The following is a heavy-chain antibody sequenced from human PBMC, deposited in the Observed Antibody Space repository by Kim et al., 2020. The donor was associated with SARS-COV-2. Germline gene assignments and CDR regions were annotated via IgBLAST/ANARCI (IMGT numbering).Heavy chain of an antibody. CDR2: IYYSGST. CDR1: GGSISSGGYY. CDR3: ARDRIYGSGSYYRAGGMDV. D-gene: IGHD3-10*01. Sequence: SETLSLTCTVSGGSISSGGYYWSWIRQHPGKGLEWIGYIYYSGSTYYNPSLKSRVTISVDTSKNQFSLKLSSVTAADTAVYYCARDRIYGSGSYYRAGGMDVWGQGTTVTVSS. J-gene: IGHJ6*02. V-gene: IGHV4-31*03.